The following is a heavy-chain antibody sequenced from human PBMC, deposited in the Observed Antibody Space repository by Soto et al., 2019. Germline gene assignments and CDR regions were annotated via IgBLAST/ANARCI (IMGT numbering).Heavy chain of an antibody. Sequence: ASVKVSCKASGYTFTSYGISWVRQAPGQGLEWMGWISAYNGNTNYAQKLQGRVTMTTDTSTSTAYMELRSLRSDDTAVYYCAREILMQNPPTVAAERPYYYYYGMDVWGQGTTVTVSS. CDR3: AREILMQNPPTVAAERPYYYYYGMDV. CDR1: GYTFTSYG. V-gene: IGHV1-18*01. D-gene: IGHD2-15*01. J-gene: IGHJ6*02. CDR2: ISAYNGNT.